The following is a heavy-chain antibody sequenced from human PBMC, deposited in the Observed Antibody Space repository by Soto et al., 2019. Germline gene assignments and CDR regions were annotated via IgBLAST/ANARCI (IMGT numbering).Heavy chain of an antibody. D-gene: IGHD6-19*01. CDR3: AHIGSMAVAGTFVMNWFDP. V-gene: IGHV2-5*02. Sequence: QITLKESGPTLVKPTQTLTLTCTFSGFSLSTSGVGVGWIRQPPGKALEWLALIYWDDDKRYSPSLKSRLTITKDTSKNQVVLTMTNMAPVDTATYYCAHIGSMAVAGTFVMNWFDPWGQGTLVTVSS. CDR1: GFSLSTSGVG. J-gene: IGHJ5*02. CDR2: IYWDDDK.